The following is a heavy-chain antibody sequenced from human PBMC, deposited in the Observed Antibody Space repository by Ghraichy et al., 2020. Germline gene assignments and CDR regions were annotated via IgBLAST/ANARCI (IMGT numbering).Heavy chain of an antibody. Sequence: GESLNISCAASGFTFSSYAMSWVRQAPGKGLEWVSAISGSGGSTYYAESVKGRFTISRDNSKNTLYLQMNSLRAEDTAVYYCAKDQYYDFWSGKAENWFDPWGQGTLVTVSS. J-gene: IGHJ5*02. V-gene: IGHV3-23*01. CDR3: AKDQYYDFWSGKAENWFDP. CDR2: ISGSGGST. CDR1: GFTFSSYA. D-gene: IGHD3-3*01.